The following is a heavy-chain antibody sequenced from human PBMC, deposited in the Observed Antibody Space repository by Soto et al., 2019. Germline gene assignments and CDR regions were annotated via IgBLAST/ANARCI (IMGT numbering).Heavy chain of an antibody. CDR3: ARACYYARHWDQLYV. Sequence: SETLSLTCTVSGGSISSYYWSWIRQPPGKGLEWIGYIYYSGSTNYNPSLKSRVTISVDTSKNQFSLRLSSVTAADTAVYYCARACYYARHWDQLYVWAQGTTVPVSS. J-gene: IGHJ6*02. D-gene: IGHD3-22*01. CDR1: GGSISSYY. CDR2: IYYSGST. V-gene: IGHV4-59*01.